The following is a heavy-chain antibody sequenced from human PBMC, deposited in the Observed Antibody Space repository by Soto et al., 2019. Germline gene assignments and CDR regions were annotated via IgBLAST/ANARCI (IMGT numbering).Heavy chain of an antibody. CDR2: IIPMFGTA. D-gene: IGHD3-22*01. V-gene: IGHV1-69*13. CDR3: ARDGTLYDSSGYYYLY. CDR1: GGTFSRYA. J-gene: IGHJ4*02. Sequence: SVKVSCKASGGTFSRYAINWVRQAPGQGLEWMGGIIPMFGTANYAQKFQGRVTITADESTNTGYMELRSLISEDTAVYYCARDGTLYDSSGYYYLYWGQGTLVTVSS.